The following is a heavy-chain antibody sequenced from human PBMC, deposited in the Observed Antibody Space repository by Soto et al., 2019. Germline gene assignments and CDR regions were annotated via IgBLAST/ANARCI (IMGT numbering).Heavy chain of an antibody. J-gene: IGHJ3*02. Sequence: SETLSLTCAVYGGSFSGYYWSWIRQPPGKGLEWIGEINHSGSTNYNPSLKSRVTISVDTSKNQFSLKLSSVTAADTAVYYCASTQGYIKPEQGAFDIWGQGTMVTVSS. CDR2: INHSGST. CDR1: GGSFSGYY. D-gene: IGHD6-13*01. CDR3: ASTQGYIKPEQGAFDI. V-gene: IGHV4-34*01.